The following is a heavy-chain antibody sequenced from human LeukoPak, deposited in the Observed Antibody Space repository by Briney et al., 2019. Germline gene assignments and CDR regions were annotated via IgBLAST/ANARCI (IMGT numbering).Heavy chain of an antibody. V-gene: IGHV3-23*01. CDR2: ISGSCGSTI. Sequence: GGSLRLSCAASGFTFSSYAMSWVRQAPGKGLEWVSAISGSCGSTIYYADSVKGRFTISRDNAKNSLYLQMNSLRAEDTAVYYCARDTWIQLWYFDIWGQGTMVTVSS. CDR1: GFTFSSYA. D-gene: IGHD5-18*01. CDR3: ARDTWIQLWYFDI. J-gene: IGHJ3*02.